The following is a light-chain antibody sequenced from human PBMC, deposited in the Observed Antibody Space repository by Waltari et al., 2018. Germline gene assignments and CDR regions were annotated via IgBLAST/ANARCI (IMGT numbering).Light chain of an antibody. CDR1: SHTIDDSRY. J-gene: IGLJ2*01. CDR3: CSYAVGTYTWF. CDR2: DVN. Sequence: QSALTQPRSVSGSPGQSVTISCTGTSHTIDDSRYVSWSQQHPGKAPTVVIHDVNRRPSGVPDRFTASKSGNTASLTISGLQAEDEGDYYCCSYAVGTYTWFFGGGTKLTVL. V-gene: IGLV2-11*01.